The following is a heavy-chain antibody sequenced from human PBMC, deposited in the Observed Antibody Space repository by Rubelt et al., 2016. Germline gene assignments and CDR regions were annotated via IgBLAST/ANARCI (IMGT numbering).Heavy chain of an antibody. Sequence: GFGGGLVQPGGSLRLSCAASGFSFSSHGINWVRQVPGKGLEWVSGITGSGFSTYYADSVKGRFTISRDNSKNTLYLQMSSLRVDDTAIYFCAKEWRGLSVTNRFDAWGQGTLVTVSS. CDR3: AKEWRGLSVTNRFDA. V-gene: IGHV3-23*01. CDR1: GFSFSSHG. D-gene: IGHD4-17*01. J-gene: IGHJ5*02. CDR2: ITGSGFST.